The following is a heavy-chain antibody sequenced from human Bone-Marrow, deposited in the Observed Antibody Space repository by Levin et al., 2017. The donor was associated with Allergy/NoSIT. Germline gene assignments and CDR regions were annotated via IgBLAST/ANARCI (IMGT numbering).Heavy chain of an antibody. D-gene: IGHD5-12*01. CDR1: GFTISTNY. V-gene: IGHV3-66*01. Sequence: GESLKISCAASGFTISTNYMSWVRQVPGKGLEWVSIIHSGGRKNYADSMKGRFTISRDNYNNTLYLQMNSLRGEDTAIYYCARDDVVATSHWGQGTLVIVSS. CDR3: ARDDVVATSH. CDR2: IHSGGRK. J-gene: IGHJ4*02.